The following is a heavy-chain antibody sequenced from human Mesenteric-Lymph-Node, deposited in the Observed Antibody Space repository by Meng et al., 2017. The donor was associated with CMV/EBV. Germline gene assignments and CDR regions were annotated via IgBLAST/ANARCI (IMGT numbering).Heavy chain of an antibody. CDR2: INHSGST. V-gene: IGHV4-34*01. D-gene: IGHD6-25*01. CDR3: ARRARGGSFEY. CDR1: GGSFSGYY. J-gene: IGHJ4*02. Sequence: GSLRLSCAVYGGSFSGYYWSWIRQPPGKGLEWIGEINHSGSTNYNPSLKSRVTMSVDTSKNQFSLRLSSVTAGETAVYYCARRARGGSFEYWGQGALVTVSS.